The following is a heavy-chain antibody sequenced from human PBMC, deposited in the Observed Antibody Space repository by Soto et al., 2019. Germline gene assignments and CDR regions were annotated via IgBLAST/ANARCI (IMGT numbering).Heavy chain of an antibody. V-gene: IGHV4-39*01. CDR1: GGSVSSSSYY. CDR2: IYYSGST. Sequence: SETLSLTCTVSGGSVSSSSYYWGWIRQPPGKGLEWIGSIYYSGSTYYNPSLKSRVTISVDTSKNQFSLKLSSVTAADTAVYYCARQKPDMDVWGKETTVTVSS. J-gene: IGHJ6*04. CDR3: ARQKPDMDV.